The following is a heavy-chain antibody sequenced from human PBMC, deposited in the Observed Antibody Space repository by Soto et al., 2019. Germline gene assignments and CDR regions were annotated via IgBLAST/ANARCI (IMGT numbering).Heavy chain of an antibody. CDR3: ARQIYDSDTGPNFQYYFDS. V-gene: IGHV5-10-1*01. CDR2: IDPSDSQT. D-gene: IGHD3-22*01. CDR1: GYSFAGYW. Sequence: GASLKISCQGSGYSFAGYWITWVRQKPGKGLEWMGRIDPSDSQTYYSPSFRGHVTISVAKSITTVFLQWSSLRASDTAMYYCARQIYDSDTGPNFQYYFDSWGQGTPVTVSS. J-gene: IGHJ4*02.